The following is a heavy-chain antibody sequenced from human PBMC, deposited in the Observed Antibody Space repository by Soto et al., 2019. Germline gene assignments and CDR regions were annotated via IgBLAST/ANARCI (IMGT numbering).Heavy chain of an antibody. D-gene: IGHD4-17*01. J-gene: IGHJ4*02. CDR3: ARGSRVTTAGRPPPDY. Sequence: QVQLQQWGAGLLKPSETLSLTCAVYGGSFSGYYWSWIRQPPGKGLEWIGEINHSGSTNYNPSLKSLVTISVDTSKNQFSLKLSSVTAADTAVYYCARGSRVTTAGRPPPDYWGQGTLVTVSS. V-gene: IGHV4-34*01. CDR2: INHSGST. CDR1: GGSFSGYY.